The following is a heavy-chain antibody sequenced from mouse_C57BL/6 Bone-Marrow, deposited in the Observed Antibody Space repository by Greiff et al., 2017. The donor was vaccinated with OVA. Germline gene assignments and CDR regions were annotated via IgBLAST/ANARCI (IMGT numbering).Heavy chain of an antibody. Sequence: QVQLQQSGAELVKPGASVKLSCKASGYTFTSYDINWVKQRPGQGLEWIGWIYPRDGSTKYNEKFKGTATLTVETSSSTAYMELHSLTSEDSAVYCCARSGNSPFAYWGQGTLVTVSA. CDR3: ARSGNSPFAY. CDR1: GYTFTSYD. V-gene: IGHV1-85*01. D-gene: IGHD2-1*01. CDR2: IYPRDGST. J-gene: IGHJ3*01.